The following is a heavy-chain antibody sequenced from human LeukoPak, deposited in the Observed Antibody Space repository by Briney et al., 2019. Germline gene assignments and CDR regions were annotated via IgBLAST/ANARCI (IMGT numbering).Heavy chain of an antibody. CDR2: ISISGDTT. J-gene: IGHJ4*02. D-gene: IGHD4-17*01. CDR3: ANEIRPNDY. V-gene: IGHV3-23*01. Sequence: PGGSLRLSCGASGFTFSSHAMTWVRQAPGKGLEWVSVISISGDTTYYADAVKGRFTISRDNSKNTVYLQMNSLRAEDTAVYYCANEIRPNDYWGQGTLVTVSS. CDR1: GFTFSSHA.